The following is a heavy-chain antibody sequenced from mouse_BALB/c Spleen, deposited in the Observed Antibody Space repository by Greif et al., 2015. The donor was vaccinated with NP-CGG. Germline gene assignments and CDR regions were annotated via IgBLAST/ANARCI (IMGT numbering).Heavy chain of an antibody. CDR3: ASEGSAMDY. J-gene: IGHJ4*01. CDR1: GYTFTSYW. V-gene: IGHV1-87*01. Sequence: VQLQQPGAELARPGASVKLSCKASGYTFTSYWMQWVKQRPGQGLEWTGAIYPGDGDTRYTQKFKGKATLTADKSSSTAYMQLSSLASEDSAVYYCASEGSAMDYWGQGTSVTVSS. CDR2: IYPGDGDT.